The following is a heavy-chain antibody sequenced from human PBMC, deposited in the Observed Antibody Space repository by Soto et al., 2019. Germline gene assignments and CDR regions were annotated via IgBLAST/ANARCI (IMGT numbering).Heavy chain of an antibody. Sequence: QVRLQESGPGLVKPSETLSLTCTVSGGSISPSYWNWVRQPPGKRPEWIGCIYYTGNTHYNPSLKSSVTIARDTSQNQFSLQLTSVTAADTSMYFCAAGLDHNKVGYWGQGTLVTVSS. CDR1: GGSISPSY. D-gene: IGHD2-2*03. J-gene: IGHJ4*02. V-gene: IGHV4-59*01. CDR2: IYYTGNT. CDR3: AAGLDHNKVGY.